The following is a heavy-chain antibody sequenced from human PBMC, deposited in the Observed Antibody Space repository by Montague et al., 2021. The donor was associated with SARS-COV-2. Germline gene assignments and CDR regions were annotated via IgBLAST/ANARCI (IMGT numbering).Heavy chain of an antibody. J-gene: IGHJ4*02. V-gene: IGHV4-59*12. CDR3: ARVDSSGPGEY. CDR2: TSYSGST. D-gene: IGHD3-22*01. CDR1: GGSISPYY. Sequence: SETLSLTCTVSGGSISPYYWSWIRQSPGKGLECIGYTSYSGSTDYNPSLKSRVTISIDTSKNQFSLKLSSVTAADTAFYYCARVDSSGPGEYWGQGILVSVSS.